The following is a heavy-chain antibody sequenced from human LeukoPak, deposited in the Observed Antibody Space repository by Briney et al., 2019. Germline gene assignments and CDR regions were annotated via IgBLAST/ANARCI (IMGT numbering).Heavy chain of an antibody. CDR3: TRGTDSSRLVPYYFDY. V-gene: IGHV3-49*04. CDR2: IRSKAYGGTT. J-gene: IGHJ4*02. CDR1: GFTFGDYA. D-gene: IGHD6-13*01. Sequence: GGALRLSCTASGFTFGDYAMSWVRQGPGEGLEWGGFIRSKAYGGTTEYAASVKGRFTISRDDSKSIAYLQMNSLKTEDTAVYYCTRGTDSSRLVPYYFDYWGQGTLVTVSS.